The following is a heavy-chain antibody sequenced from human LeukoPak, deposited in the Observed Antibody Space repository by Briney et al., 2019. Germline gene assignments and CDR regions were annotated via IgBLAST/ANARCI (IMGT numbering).Heavy chain of an antibody. CDR2: IFYSGST. J-gene: IGHJ4*02. Sequence: SETLSLTCTVSGASINSHYWSWVRQPPGKGLEWIGNIFYSGSTNYNPSLKSRVRISVDRSQKKISLKLNSVTAADTAMYYCARGTRVITFGNWGQGILVTVSS. D-gene: IGHD3-16*01. V-gene: IGHV4-59*11. CDR3: ARGTRVITFGN. CDR1: GASINSHY.